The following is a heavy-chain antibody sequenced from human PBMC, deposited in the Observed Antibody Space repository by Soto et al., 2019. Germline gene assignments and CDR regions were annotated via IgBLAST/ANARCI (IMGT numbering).Heavy chain of an antibody. Sequence: SETLSLTCNVSGGSISGSYWSWIRQSPGKGLEWLGYVYYTGSTNYSPSLRSRVSISVDTSKNEFSLRLSSVTAADTAVYFCARSVAVPGAHIDYWGQGTQVNVS. CDR3: ARSVAVPGAHIDY. V-gene: IGHV4-59*01. CDR2: VYYTGST. J-gene: IGHJ4*02. D-gene: IGHD6-19*01. CDR1: GGSISGSY.